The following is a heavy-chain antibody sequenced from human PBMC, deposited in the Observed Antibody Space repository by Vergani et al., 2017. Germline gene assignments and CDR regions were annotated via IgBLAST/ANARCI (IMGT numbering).Heavy chain of an antibody. V-gene: IGHV3-30*18. CDR2: ISYDGSNK. J-gene: IGHJ4*02. Sequence: VQLLESGGGLVQPGRSLRLSCAASGFTFSSYGMHWVRQAPGKGLEWVAVISYDGSNKYYADSVKGRFTISRDNSKNTLYLQMNSLRAEDTAVYYCAKSWSSIDYWGQGTLVTVSS. CDR3: AKSWSSIDY. CDR1: GFTFSSYG.